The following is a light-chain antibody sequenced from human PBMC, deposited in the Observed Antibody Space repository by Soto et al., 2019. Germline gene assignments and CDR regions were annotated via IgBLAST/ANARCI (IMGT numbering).Light chain of an antibody. CDR1: QSLLHSNGYNY. CDR3: MQALQTPS. V-gene: IGKV2-28*01. J-gene: IGKJ4*01. Sequence: DTVMTQSPLSLPVTPGEPASISCRSSQSLLHSNGYNYLDWYLQKPGQSPQLLIYLGSFRAAGVPDRCSGSGSGTDFPLKISRVEAADVGVYYCMQALQTPSFGGGTKVEIK. CDR2: LGS.